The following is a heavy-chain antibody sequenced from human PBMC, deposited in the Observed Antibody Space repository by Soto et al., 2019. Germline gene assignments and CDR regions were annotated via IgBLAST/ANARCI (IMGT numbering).Heavy chain of an antibody. V-gene: IGHV3-33*01. CDR1: GFTFSSYG. CDR3: ASGRDGYNYWAFDY. J-gene: IGHJ4*02. D-gene: IGHD5-12*01. CDR2: IWYDGSNK. Sequence: GGSLRLSCAASGFTFSSYGMHWVRQAPGKGLEWVAVIWYDGSNKYYADSVKGRFTISRDNSKNTLYLQMNSLRAEDTAVYYCASGRDGYNYWAFDYWGQGTLVTVSS.